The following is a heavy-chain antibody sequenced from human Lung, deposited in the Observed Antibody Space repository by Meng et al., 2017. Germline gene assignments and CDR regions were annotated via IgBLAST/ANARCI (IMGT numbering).Heavy chain of an antibody. Sequence: GSLRLSCAVSGYSITGSYNWGWIRQSPGKGLEWIGSIYQSGSTYYNPSLKSRVTMSADTSKNHFSLKLTSVTAADTAVYYCAGGAVVTLIFYHAMDVWGQGTTVTVPS. D-gene: IGHD2-21*02. J-gene: IGHJ6*02. CDR2: IYQSGST. CDR3: AGGAVVTLIFYHAMDV. V-gene: IGHV4-38-2*01. CDR1: GYSITGSYN.